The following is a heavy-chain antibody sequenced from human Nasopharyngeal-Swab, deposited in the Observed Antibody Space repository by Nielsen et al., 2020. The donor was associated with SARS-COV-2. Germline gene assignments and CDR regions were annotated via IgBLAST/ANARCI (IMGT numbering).Heavy chain of an antibody. CDR1: GFTFNTYW. V-gene: IGHV3-7*03. J-gene: IGHJ4*02. D-gene: IGHD2-2*01. CDR3: ARGGYCSSTSCYFGIQNRVDY. CDR2: IKEDGSQK. Sequence: GESLKISCAASGFTFNTYWMNWARQAPGMGLEWVANIKEDGSQKNYVDSVKGRFTISRDNAKNSLYLQMNSLRAEDTAVYYCARGGYCSSTSCYFGIQNRVDYWGQGTLVTVSS.